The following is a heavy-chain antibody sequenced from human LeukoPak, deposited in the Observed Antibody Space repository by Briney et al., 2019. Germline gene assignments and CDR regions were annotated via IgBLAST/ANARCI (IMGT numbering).Heavy chain of an antibody. J-gene: IGHJ4*02. CDR2: ISSTGSTI. Sequence: GGSLRLSCAASGFTFSTYSMDWVRRAPGKGLEWVSFISSTGSTIYYADSVKGRFTISRDNAKNSLYLQMDSLRAEDTAVYYCARAVDTATDYFDYWGQGTLVTVSS. D-gene: IGHD5-18*01. CDR1: GFTFSTYS. V-gene: IGHV3-48*01. CDR3: ARAVDTATDYFDY.